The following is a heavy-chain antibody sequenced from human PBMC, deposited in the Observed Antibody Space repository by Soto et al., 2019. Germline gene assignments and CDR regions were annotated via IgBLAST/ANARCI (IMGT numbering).Heavy chain of an antibody. CDR2: INSDGSSI. J-gene: IGHJ4*02. Sequence: PGGSLRLSCAASGFVFNDYAISWVRQAPGKGLEWVSRINSDGSSIIYADSVKGRFTLSRDNAKNTVHLQMSSLRVEDTAVYYCAKDWYHTIDSWGQGIPVTVSS. V-gene: IGHV3-74*01. CDR1: GFVFNDYA. CDR3: AKDWYHTIDS. D-gene: IGHD2-21*01.